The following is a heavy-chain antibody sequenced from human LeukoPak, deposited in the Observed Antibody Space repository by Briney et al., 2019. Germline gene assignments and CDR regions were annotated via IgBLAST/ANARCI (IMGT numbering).Heavy chain of an antibody. D-gene: IGHD2-8*02. J-gene: IGHJ4*02. Sequence: GRSLRLSCAASGFTFSTYAMHWVRQAPGKGLEWVSVISYDGSSKYYADSVKGRFTISRDNSKNTLYLQMNSLRAEDTAVYYCARVEWNWWGKDYFDYWGQGTLVTVSS. CDR1: GFTFSTYA. CDR3: ARVEWNWWGKDYFDY. V-gene: IGHV3-30*04. CDR2: ISYDGSSK.